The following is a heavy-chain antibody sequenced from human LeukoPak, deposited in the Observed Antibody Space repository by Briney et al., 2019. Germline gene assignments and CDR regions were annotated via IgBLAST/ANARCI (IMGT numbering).Heavy chain of an antibody. CDR2: IIPIFGTA. CDR3: ARFPWYYDSSGYSTYYYYYGMDV. J-gene: IGHJ6*02. D-gene: IGHD3-22*01. Sequence: SVKVSCKASGGXFSSYAISWVRQAPGQGLEWMGGIIPIFGTANYAQKFQGRVTITADESTSTAYMELSSLRSEDTAVYYCARFPWYYDSSGYSTYYYYYGMDVWGQGTTVTVSS. CDR1: GGXFSSYA. V-gene: IGHV1-69*13.